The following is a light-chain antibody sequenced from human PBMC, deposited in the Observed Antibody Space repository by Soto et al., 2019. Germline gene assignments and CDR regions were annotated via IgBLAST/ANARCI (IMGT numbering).Light chain of an antibody. CDR3: QQYNSYSET. V-gene: IGKV3D-15*01. J-gene: IGKJ1*01. CDR1: QSINRD. Sequence: EIVMTQSPATLSVSPGESATLSCMASQSINRDLAWYEQKPGQTPRRVIYGASTWGTGVPPRFTGSGSGTEFTLTISSLQPDDFATYYCQQYNSYSETFGQGTKVDIK. CDR2: GAS.